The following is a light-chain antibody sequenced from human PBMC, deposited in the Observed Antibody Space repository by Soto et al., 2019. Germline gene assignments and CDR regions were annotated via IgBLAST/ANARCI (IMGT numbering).Light chain of an antibody. CDR1: QDISNH. CDR3: QQYYNLPIT. J-gene: IGKJ5*01. Sequence: DIQMTQSPSSLSASVVDRVTITCQASQDISNHLNWYQQKPGKAPKPLIYDASNLETGVPSRFSGSGSGTDFTVTISSLQPEDFATYSCQQYYNLPITFGQGTRLEIK. CDR2: DAS. V-gene: IGKV1-33*01.